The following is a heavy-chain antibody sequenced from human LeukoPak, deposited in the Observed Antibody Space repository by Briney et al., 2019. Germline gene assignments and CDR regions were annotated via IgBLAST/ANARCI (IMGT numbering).Heavy chain of an antibody. CDR3: ARVKRVRQLVVGGRGHYFDY. Sequence: SETLSLTCTVSGGSISSSSYYWGWIRQPPGKGLEWIGSIYYSGSTNYNPSLKSRVTISVDTSKNQFSLKLSSVTAADTAVYYCARVKRVRQLVVGGRGHYFDYWGQGTLVTVSS. V-gene: IGHV4-39*07. CDR2: IYYSGST. J-gene: IGHJ4*02. CDR1: GGSISSSSYY. D-gene: IGHD6-6*01.